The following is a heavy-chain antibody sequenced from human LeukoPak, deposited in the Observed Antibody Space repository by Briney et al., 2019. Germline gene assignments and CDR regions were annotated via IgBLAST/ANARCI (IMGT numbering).Heavy chain of an antibody. D-gene: IGHD2-8*01. J-gene: IGHJ3*02. CDR2: ISSSSYI. CDR1: GFTFSSYS. Sequence: GGSLRLSCAASGFTFSSYSMNWVRQAPGKGPEWVSSISSSSYIYYADSVKGRFTISRDNSKNTLYLQMNSLRAEDTAVYYCARDPGGVGAFDIWGQGTMVTVSS. CDR3: ARDPGGVGAFDI. V-gene: IGHV3-21*01.